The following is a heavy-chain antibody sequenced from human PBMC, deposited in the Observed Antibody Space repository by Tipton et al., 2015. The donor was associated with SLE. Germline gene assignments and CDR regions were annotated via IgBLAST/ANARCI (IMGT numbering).Heavy chain of an antibody. CDR1: GGSISSYY. V-gene: IGHV4-59*01. CDR2: IYYSGST. D-gene: IGHD6-13*01. CDR3: AREPNSSPGY. J-gene: IGHJ4*02. Sequence: LRLSCTVSGGSISSYYWSWIRQPPGKGLEWIGYIYYSGSTNYNPSLKNRVTILVDTSKNQFSLKLSSVTAADTAVYYCAREPNSSPGYWGQGTLVTVSS.